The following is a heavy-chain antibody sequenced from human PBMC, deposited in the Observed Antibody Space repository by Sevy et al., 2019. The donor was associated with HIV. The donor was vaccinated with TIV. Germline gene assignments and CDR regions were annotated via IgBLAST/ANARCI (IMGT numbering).Heavy chain of an antibody. D-gene: IGHD6-6*01. CDR3: ARELGYTNSSSFDS. J-gene: IGHJ4*02. CDR2: INHSGTT. CDR1: GGSFNDYY. Sequence: SETLSLKCAVYGGSFNDYYWTWIRQPPGKGLEWIGEINHSGTTNHNPSLKSRVTISFDRSKNQFSLRLSSVTAADTAVYYCARELGYTNSSSFDSWGRGTLVTVSS. V-gene: IGHV4-34*01.